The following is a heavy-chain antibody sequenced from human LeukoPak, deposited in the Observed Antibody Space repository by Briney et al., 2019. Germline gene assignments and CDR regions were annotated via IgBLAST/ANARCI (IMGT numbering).Heavy chain of an antibody. CDR1: GFTFSSYG. Sequence: AGGSLRLSCAASGFTFSSYGMHWVRQAPGKGLEWVAFIRYDGSNKYYADSVKGRFTISRDNSKNTLYLQMNSLRAEDTAVYYCAKDRISSSWGDYMDVWGKGTTVTVSS. J-gene: IGHJ6*03. CDR3: AKDRISSSWGDYMDV. CDR2: IRYDGSNK. V-gene: IGHV3-30*02. D-gene: IGHD6-13*01.